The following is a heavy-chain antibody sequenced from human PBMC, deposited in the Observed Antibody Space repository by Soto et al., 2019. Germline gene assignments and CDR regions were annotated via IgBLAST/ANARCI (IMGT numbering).Heavy chain of an antibody. CDR3: ARDQVYYYGSGRPDAFDI. J-gene: IGHJ3*02. CDR1: GYTFTSYG. V-gene: IGHV1-18*04. Sequence: ASVKVSCQASGYTFTSYGITWVRQAPGQGLEWLGWISAYNGNTNYAHKLQGRLTMTTDTSTSTAYMELRRLRSDDTAVYYCARDQVYYYGSGRPDAFDIWGQGTMVTVSS. CDR2: ISAYNGNT. D-gene: IGHD3-10*01.